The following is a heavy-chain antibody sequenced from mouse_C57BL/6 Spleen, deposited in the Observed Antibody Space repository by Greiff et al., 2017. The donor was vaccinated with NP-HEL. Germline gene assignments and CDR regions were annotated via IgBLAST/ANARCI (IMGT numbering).Heavy chain of an antibody. D-gene: IGHD6-1*01. CDR2: IYPGNSDT. Sequence: VQLQQSGTVLARPGASVKLSCKTSGYTFTSYWMHWVKQRPGQGLEWIGDIYPGNSDTSYNQKFKGKAKLTADKSASTAYMELSSLTYEDSAVYYCTPSAGYFDYWGQGTTLTVSS. V-gene: IGHV1-5*01. CDR1: GYTFTSYW. J-gene: IGHJ2*01. CDR3: TPSAGYFDY.